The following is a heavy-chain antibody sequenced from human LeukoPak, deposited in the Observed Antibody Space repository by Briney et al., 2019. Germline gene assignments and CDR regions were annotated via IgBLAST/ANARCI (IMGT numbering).Heavy chain of an antibody. CDR2: IYYSGST. CDR1: GGSISSSSYY. J-gene: IGHJ4*02. V-gene: IGHV4-39*01. CDR3: ARVEGGYQTSIDY. D-gene: IGHD3-22*01. Sequence: SETLSLTCTVSGGSISSSSYYWGWIRQPPGKGLEWFGSIYYSGSTYYNPSLKSRVTISVDTSKNQFSLKLSSVTAADTAVYYCARVEGGYQTSIDYWGQGTLATVSS.